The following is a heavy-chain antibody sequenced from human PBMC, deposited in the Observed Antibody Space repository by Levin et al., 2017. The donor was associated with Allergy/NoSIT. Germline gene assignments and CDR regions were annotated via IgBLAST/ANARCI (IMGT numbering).Heavy chain of an antibody. J-gene: IGHJ4*02. CDR1: GGSISSSISY. V-gene: IGHV4-39*01. CDR3: ARQCYDILTGYYNFDY. D-gene: IGHD3-9*01. Sequence: SETLSLTCTVSGGSISSSISYWGWIRQAPGKGLEWIGSIYNSGSTYYNPSLKSRVSTSVDTSKNQFSLKLSSVTAADTAVYYCARQCYDILTGYYNFDYWGQGTLVTVSS. CDR2: IYNSGST.